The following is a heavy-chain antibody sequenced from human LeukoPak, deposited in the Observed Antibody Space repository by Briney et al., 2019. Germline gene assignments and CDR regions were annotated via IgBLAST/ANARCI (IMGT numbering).Heavy chain of an antibody. J-gene: IGHJ6*02. D-gene: IGHD6-19*01. V-gene: IGHV6-1*01. CDR2: TYYTSKWYN. Sequence: SQTLSLTCAISGDSVSSNSAAWNWIRQSPSRGLEWLGRTYYTSKWYNDYAVSVKSRITINPDTSKNQFSLQLNSVTPEDTAVYYCARGPDIAVAGSYYYYGMDVWGQGTTVTVSS. CDR1: GDSVSSNSAA. CDR3: ARGPDIAVAGSYYYYGMDV.